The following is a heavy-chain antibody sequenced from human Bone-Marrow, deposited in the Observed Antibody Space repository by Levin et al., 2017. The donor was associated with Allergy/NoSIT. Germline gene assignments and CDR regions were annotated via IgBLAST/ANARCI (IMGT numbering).Heavy chain of an antibody. D-gene: IGHD2-15*01. CDR2: LSYDGSKK. J-gene: IGHJ4*02. V-gene: IGHV3-30*18. CDR1: GFTFGNYA. CDR3: AKNHDAVVVAAAFDY. Sequence: GESLKISCAASGFTFGNYAMNWVRQAPGRGLEWVAVLSYDGSKKFYADSVRGRFTISRDNSKNTLYLQMDSLRPGDTALYYCAKNHDAVVVAAAFDYWGQGALVTVSS.